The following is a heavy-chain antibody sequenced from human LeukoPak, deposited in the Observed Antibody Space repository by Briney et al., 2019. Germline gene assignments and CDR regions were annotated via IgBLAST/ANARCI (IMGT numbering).Heavy chain of an antibody. CDR3: AVGLWSDAFDI. V-gene: IGHV1-69*04. CDR1: GGTFSSYG. CDR2: IIPILGIV. Sequence: SVKVSCKASGGTFSSYGISWVRQAPGQGLEWMGRIIPILGIVNYAQKFQGRVTITADKSTSTAYMELSSLRSEDTAVYYCAVGLWSDAFDIWGQGTMVTVCS. J-gene: IGHJ3*02. D-gene: IGHD5-18*01.